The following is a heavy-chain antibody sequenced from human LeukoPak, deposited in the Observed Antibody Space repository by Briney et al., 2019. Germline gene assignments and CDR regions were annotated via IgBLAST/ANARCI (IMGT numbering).Heavy chain of an antibody. CDR1: GYTFTSYY. D-gene: IGHD5-24*01. Sequence: ASVKVSCKAAGYTFTSYYMHWVRQAPGQGLEWMGTINPSGGSTSYAQKFQGRVTMTRDTSTSTVYMELSSLRSEDTAVYYCARDLEATSTVEMATTTQGLNDYWGQGTLVTVSS. CDR3: ARDLEATSTVEMATTTQGLNDY. J-gene: IGHJ4*02. CDR2: INPSGGST. V-gene: IGHV1-46*01.